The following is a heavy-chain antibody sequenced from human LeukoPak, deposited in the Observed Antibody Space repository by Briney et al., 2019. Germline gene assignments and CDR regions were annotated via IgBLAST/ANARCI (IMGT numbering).Heavy chain of an antibody. CDR1: GFTFSSHA. CDR3: ARSSSNAFDI. CDR2: IYNDGSNR. D-gene: IGHD2-2*01. Sequence: GGSLRLSCAASGFTFSSHAMNWVRQAPGKGLEWVAVIYNDGSNRYYADSVKGRFTISRDNSKNTLYLQMNSLRAEDTAVYYCARSSSNAFDIWGQGTMVTVSS. V-gene: IGHV3-30*01. J-gene: IGHJ3*02.